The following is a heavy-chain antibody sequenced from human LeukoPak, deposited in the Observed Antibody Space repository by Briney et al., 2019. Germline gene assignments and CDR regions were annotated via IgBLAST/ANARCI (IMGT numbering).Heavy chain of an antibody. Sequence: PSETLSLTCTVSGGSVSSGSYYWSWIRQPPGKGLEWIGYIYYCGSTNYNPSLKSRVTISVDTSKNQFSLKLSSVTAADTAVYYCARAPVSGSYYGTDYWGQGTLVTVSS. CDR3: ARAPVSGSYYGTDY. D-gene: IGHD1-26*01. CDR1: GGSVSSGSYY. J-gene: IGHJ4*02. V-gene: IGHV4-61*01. CDR2: IYYCGST.